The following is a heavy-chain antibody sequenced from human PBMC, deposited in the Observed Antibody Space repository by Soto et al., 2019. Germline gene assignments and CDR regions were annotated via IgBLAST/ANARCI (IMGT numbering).Heavy chain of an antibody. CDR1: GYTFTGYY. V-gene: IGHV1-2*04. CDR2: INPNSGGT. J-gene: IGHJ6*02. CDR3: ARGAYSSGWCGFKGYYYYGMDV. D-gene: IGHD6-19*01. Sequence: GASVKVSCKASGYTFTGYYMHWVRQAPGQGLEWMGWINPNSGGTNYAQKFQGWVTMTRDTSISTAYMELSRLRSDDTAVYYCARGAYSSGWCGFKGYYYYGMDVWGQGTTVTVSS.